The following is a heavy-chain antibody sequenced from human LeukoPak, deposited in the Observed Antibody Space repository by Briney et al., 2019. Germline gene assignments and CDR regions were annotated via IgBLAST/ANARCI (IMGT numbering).Heavy chain of an antibody. CDR2: IKQDGSEK. CDR1: GFTFSSYW. Sequence: GGSLRLSCAASGFTFSSYWMSWVRQAPGKGLEWVANIKQDGSEKYYVDSVKGRFTISRDNAKNSLYLQMNSLRAEDTAVYYCARVQGYYYDSSGYTAFDYWGQGTLVTVSS. J-gene: IGHJ4*02. V-gene: IGHV3-7*01. CDR3: ARVQGYYYDSSGYTAFDY. D-gene: IGHD3-22*01.